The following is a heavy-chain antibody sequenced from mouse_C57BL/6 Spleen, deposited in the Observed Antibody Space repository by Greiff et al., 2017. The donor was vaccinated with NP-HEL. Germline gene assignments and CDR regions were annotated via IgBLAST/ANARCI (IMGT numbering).Heavy chain of an antibody. J-gene: IGHJ3*01. CDR1: GYAFSSSW. CDR2: IYPGDGDT. V-gene: IGHV1-82*01. Sequence: LQESGPELVKPGASVKISCKASGYAFSSSWMNWVKQRPGKGLEWIGRIYPGDGDTNYNGKFKGKATLTADKSSSTAYMQLSSLTSEDSAVYFCARSLLLAWFAYWGQGTLVTVSA. CDR3: ARSLLLAWFAY. D-gene: IGHD1-1*01.